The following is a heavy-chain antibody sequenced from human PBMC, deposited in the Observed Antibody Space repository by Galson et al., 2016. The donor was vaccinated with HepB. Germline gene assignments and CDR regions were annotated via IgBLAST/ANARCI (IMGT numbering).Heavy chain of an antibody. J-gene: IGHJ4*02. D-gene: IGHD3-10*01. CDR1: GTSVNTGLYY. CDR3: ARGRHYYVSGSYHDY. CDR2: IYNRGTT. V-gene: IGHV4-61*01. Sequence: SETLSLTCTVSGTSVNTGLYYWSWIRQPPGNRLEWIGYIYNRGTTDYNPSLESRVTISVDTSKNQFSLKLSSVTAADTAVYYCARGRHYYVSGSYHDYWGQGTLVTVSS.